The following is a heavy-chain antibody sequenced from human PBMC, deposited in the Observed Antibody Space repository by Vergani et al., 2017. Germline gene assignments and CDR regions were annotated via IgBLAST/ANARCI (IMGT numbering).Heavy chain of an antibody. Sequence: QVQLQQWGAGLLKPSETLSLTCAVYGGSFSGYYWSWIRQPPGKGLEWIGEINHSGSTNYNPSLKSRVTRSVDTSKNQFSLKLSSVTAADTAVYYCARGRKGIAAAVFDYWGQGPLVTVSS. J-gene: IGHJ4*02. CDR1: GGSFSGYY. CDR2: INHSGST. V-gene: IGHV4-34*01. D-gene: IGHD6-13*01. CDR3: ARGRKGIAAAVFDY.